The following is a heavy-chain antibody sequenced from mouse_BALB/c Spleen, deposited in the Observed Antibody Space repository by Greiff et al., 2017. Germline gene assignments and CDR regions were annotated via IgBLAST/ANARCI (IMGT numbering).Heavy chain of an antibody. D-gene: IGHD2-3*01. V-gene: IGHV5-6-3*01. J-gene: IGHJ3*01. Sequence: EVKVVESGGGLVKPGGSLKLSCAASGFTFSSYGMSWVRQTPDKRLELVATINSNGGSTYYPDSVKGRFTISRDNAKNTLYLQMSSLKSEDTAMYYCAREGYDRFAYWGQGTLVTVSA. CDR2: INSNGGST. CDR1: GFTFSSYG. CDR3: AREGYDRFAY.